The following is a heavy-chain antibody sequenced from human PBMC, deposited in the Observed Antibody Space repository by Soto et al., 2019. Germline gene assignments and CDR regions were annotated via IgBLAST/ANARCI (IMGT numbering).Heavy chain of an antibody. CDR1: GFTFSSYG. CDR3: AKYPYDSSGYYQDY. Sequence: GGSLRLSCAASGFTFSSYGMHWVRQAPGKGLEWVAVIWYDGSNKYYADSVKGRFTISRDNSKNTLYLQMNSLRAEDTAVYYCAKYPYDSSGYYQDYWGQGTLVTVSS. J-gene: IGHJ4*02. CDR2: IWYDGSNK. D-gene: IGHD3-22*01. V-gene: IGHV3-33*06.